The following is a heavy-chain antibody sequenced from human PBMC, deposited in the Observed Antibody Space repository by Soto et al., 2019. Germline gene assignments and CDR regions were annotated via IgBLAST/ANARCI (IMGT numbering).Heavy chain of an antibody. CDR2: ISSSSSTI. CDR1: GFTLSGYS. Sequence: GGSLRLSCADSGFTLSGYSMNWVRQAPGKGLEWVSYISSSSSTIYYADSVKGRFTISRDNAKNSLYLQMNSLRAEDTAVYYCARDLGSSWYPEYFQHWGQGTLVTVSS. D-gene: IGHD6-13*01. J-gene: IGHJ1*01. V-gene: IGHV3-48*01. CDR3: ARDLGSSWYPEYFQH.